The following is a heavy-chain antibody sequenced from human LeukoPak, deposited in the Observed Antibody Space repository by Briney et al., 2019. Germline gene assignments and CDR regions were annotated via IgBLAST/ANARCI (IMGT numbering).Heavy chain of an antibody. CDR3: AKPNWNPESDWFDP. CDR1: GFTFTTSA. CDR2: ISGSGTST. D-gene: IGHD1-1*01. Sequence: GGSLRLSCAASGFTFTTSAMNWVRQAPGRGLEWVSGISGSGTSTYYADSVKGRFTISRDNSKSTLFLQMNSLRAEDTAVYYCAKPNWNPESDWFDPWGQGTLVTVSS. J-gene: IGHJ5*02. V-gene: IGHV3-23*01.